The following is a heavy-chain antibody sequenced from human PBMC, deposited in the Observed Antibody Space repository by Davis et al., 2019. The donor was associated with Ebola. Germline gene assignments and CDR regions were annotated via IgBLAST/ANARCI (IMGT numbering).Heavy chain of an antibody. J-gene: IGHJ3*01. D-gene: IGHD3-16*01. Sequence: MPSETLSLTCVVSGDSISSSHWWSWVRQSPGKGLLWIGEIYHSGSTNYNLSLKSRVTISVDKSKNQFSLKVNSVTAADTAVYFCARRNYDVLSGYYDAFDVWGQGTAVSVSS. V-gene: IGHV4-4*02. CDR1: GDSISSSHW. CDR2: IYHSGST. CDR3: ARRNYDVLSGYYDAFDV.